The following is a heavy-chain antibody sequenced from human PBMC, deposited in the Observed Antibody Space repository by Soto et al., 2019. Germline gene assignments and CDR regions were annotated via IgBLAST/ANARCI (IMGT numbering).Heavy chain of an antibody. V-gene: IGHV4-34*01. CDR2: INHSGST. CDR3: ARVNRGYYDFWSGQRDFDY. CDR1: GVSFSDYY. Sequence: SDTLSLTCAVYGVSFSDYYWSWILQPPGKGVEWIGEINHSGSTNYNPSLKSRVTISVDTSKKQFSLKLRSVTAADTAVYYCARVNRGYYDFWSGQRDFDYWGQEALVTVSS. D-gene: IGHD3-3*01. J-gene: IGHJ4*02.